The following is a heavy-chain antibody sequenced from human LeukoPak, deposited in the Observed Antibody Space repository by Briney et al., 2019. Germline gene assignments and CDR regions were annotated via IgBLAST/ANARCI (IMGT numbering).Heavy chain of an antibody. V-gene: IGHV1-2*02. Sequence: ASVKVSCKASGYTFAAFYIHWVRQAPGQGLEWVGLVNPSSGGTHYAQSFQGRVTMTRDTSISTVYLEMIRLRSDDTAVYYCARKGRIYGDYDYWGRGTLVTVSS. CDR1: GYTFAAFY. CDR3: ARKGRIYGDYDY. D-gene: IGHD4-17*01. J-gene: IGHJ4*02. CDR2: VNPSSGGT.